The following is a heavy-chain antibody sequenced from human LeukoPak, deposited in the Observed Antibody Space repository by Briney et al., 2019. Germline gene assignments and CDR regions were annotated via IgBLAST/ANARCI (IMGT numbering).Heavy chain of an antibody. J-gene: IGHJ4*02. Sequence: SETLSLTCAVYGGSFSGYYWSWIRQPPGKGLEWIGEINHSGSTNYNPSLKSRVTISVDTSKNQFSLKLSSVTAADTAVYYCARQTRQYDILTGSLDYWGQGTLVTVSS. CDR3: ARQTRQYDILTGSLDY. CDR1: GGSFSGYY. D-gene: IGHD3-9*01. CDR2: INHSGST. V-gene: IGHV4-34*01.